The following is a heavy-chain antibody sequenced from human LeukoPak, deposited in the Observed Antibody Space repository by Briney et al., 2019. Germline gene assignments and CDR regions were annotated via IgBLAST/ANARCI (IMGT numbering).Heavy chain of an antibody. CDR3: ARHSGSSPHYFDY. CDR1: GGSISSYY. Sequence: SETLSLTCTVSGGSISSYYWSWLRQPPGKGLEWIGFIYYSGSTHYKSSLKSRVTISVDTSRNQFSLRLSSVTAADTAVYYCARHSGSSPHYFDYWGQGTLVTVSS. J-gene: IGHJ4*02. V-gene: IGHV4-59*08. CDR2: IYYSGST. D-gene: IGHD1-26*01.